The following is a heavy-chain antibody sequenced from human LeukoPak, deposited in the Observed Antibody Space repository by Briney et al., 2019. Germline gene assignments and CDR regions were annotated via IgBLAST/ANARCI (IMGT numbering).Heavy chain of an antibody. CDR2: ISDSGGST. Sequence: GGSLRLSCAVSGITLSNYGMSWVRQAPGKGLEWVAGISDSGGSTNYADSVKGRFTISRDNPKNTLYLQMNSLRAEDTAVYFCARRGVVIRVILVGFHKEAFYFDSWGRGALVTVSS. CDR1: GITLSNYG. D-gene: IGHD3-22*01. J-gene: IGHJ4*02. CDR3: ARRGVVIRVILVGFHKEAFYFDS. V-gene: IGHV3-23*01.